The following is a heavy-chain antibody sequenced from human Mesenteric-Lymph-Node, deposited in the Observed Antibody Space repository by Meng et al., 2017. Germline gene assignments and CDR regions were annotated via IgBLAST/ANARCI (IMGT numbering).Heavy chain of an antibody. Sequence: SETLSLTCTVSGGSISSGSYYWSWIRQPAGKGLEWIGYIYYSGTTYYNPSLKSLVTISVDTSKNQFSLKLSSVTAADTAVYYCARGENSWYYFDYWGQGTLVTVSS. CDR2: IYYSGTT. CDR1: GGSISSGSYY. CDR3: ARGENSWYYFDY. D-gene: IGHD6-13*01. J-gene: IGHJ4*02. V-gene: IGHV4-31*01.